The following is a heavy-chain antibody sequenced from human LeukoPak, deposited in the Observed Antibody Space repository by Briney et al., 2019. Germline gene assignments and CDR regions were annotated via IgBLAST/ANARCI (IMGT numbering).Heavy chain of an antibody. V-gene: IGHV3-23*01. CDR3: ARGVDY. CDR2: ISGSGGST. CDR1: GFTFRSYG. Sequence: GGTLRLSCAASGFTFRSYGMSWVRQAPGKGLEWVSAISGSGGSTYYADSVKGRSTISRDNSKNTLYLQMDSLRAEDTAVYYCARGVDYWGQGTLVTVSS. D-gene: IGHD5/OR15-5a*01. J-gene: IGHJ4*02.